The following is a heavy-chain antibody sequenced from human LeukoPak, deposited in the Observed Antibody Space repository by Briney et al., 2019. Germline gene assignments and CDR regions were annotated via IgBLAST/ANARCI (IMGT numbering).Heavy chain of an antibody. CDR3: AKDRIAVATNRVDC. J-gene: IGHJ4*02. CDR1: GFTFSSYG. Sequence: GGSLRLSCAASGFTFSSYGMQWVRQAPGKGLEWVAFIRYDGSNKYYADSVKGRFTISRDNSKNTLYLQMNSLRAEDTAVYYCAKDRIAVATNRVDCWGQGTLVTVSS. V-gene: IGHV3-30*02. D-gene: IGHD6-19*01. CDR2: IRYDGSNK.